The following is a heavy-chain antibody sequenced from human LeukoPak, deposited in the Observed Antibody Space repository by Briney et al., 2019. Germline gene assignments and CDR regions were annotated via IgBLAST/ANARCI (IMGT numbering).Heavy chain of an antibody. V-gene: IGHV3-30-3*01. D-gene: IGHD6-25*01. CDR2: ISYDGSNK. J-gene: IGHJ4*02. Sequence: GGSLRLSCAASGFIFSTYAMHWVRRAPGKGLDWVAVISYDGSNKYYADSVKGRFTISRDNSKNTLYLQMNSLRAEDTAVYYCARAPPASYFDYWGQGTLVTVSS. CDR3: ARAPPASYFDY. CDR1: GFIFSTYA.